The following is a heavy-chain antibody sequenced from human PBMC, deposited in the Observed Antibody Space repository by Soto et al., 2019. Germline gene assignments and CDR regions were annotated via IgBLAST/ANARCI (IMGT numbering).Heavy chain of an antibody. CDR2: INSDGSST. Sequence: GGSLRLSCAASGFTFSSYWMHWVRQAPGKGLVWVSRINSDGSSTSYADSVKGRFTISRDNAKNTLYLQMNSLRAEDTAVYYCARDRGYCSSTSCPGGFDPWGQGTLVTV. D-gene: IGHD2-2*01. J-gene: IGHJ5*02. CDR1: GFTFSSYW. CDR3: ARDRGYCSSTSCPGGFDP. V-gene: IGHV3-74*01.